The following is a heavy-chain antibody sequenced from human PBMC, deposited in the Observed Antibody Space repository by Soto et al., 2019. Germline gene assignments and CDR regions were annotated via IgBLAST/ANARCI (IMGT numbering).Heavy chain of an antibody. Sequence: GASVKVSCKASGFSFTSSAMQWVRQARGQRLEWIGWIVVGSGNTNYAQKFQERVTITRDMSTSTAYMELSSLRSEDTAVYYCAAGMGNWNNFDYWGQGTLVTVSS. CDR2: IVVGSGNT. J-gene: IGHJ4*02. D-gene: IGHD1-1*01. V-gene: IGHV1-58*02. CDR1: GFSFTSSA. CDR3: AAGMGNWNNFDY.